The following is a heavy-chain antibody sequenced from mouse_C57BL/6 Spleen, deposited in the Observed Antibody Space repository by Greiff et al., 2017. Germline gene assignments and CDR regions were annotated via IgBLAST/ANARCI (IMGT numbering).Heavy chain of an antibody. J-gene: IGHJ3*01. CDR1: GYTFTSYW. V-gene: IGHV1-50*01. Sequence: QVQLQQPGAELVKPGASVKLSCKASGYTFTSYWMQWVKQRPGQGLEWIGEIDPSDSYTNYNQKFKGKATLTVDTSSSTAYMQLSSLTSEDSAVYYCASYDGFAYWGKGTLVTVSA. D-gene: IGHD2-3*01. CDR2: IDPSDSYT. CDR3: ASYDGFAY.